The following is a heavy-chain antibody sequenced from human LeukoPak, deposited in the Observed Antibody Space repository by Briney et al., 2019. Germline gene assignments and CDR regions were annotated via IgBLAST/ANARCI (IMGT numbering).Heavy chain of an antibody. Sequence: WASVKVSCKVSGYTLTELSMHWVRQAPGKGLEWMGGFDPEDGETIYAQKFQGRVTMTEDTSTDTAYMELSSLRSEDTAVYYGATPLTQPSAAAGEFDYWGQGTLVTVSS. V-gene: IGHV1-24*01. CDR1: GYTLTELS. D-gene: IGHD6-13*01. CDR2: FDPEDGET. CDR3: ATPLTQPSAAAGEFDY. J-gene: IGHJ4*02.